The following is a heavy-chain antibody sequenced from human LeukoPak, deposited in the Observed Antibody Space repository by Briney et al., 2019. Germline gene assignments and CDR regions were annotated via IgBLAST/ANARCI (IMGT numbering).Heavy chain of an antibody. J-gene: IGHJ4*02. V-gene: IGHV5-51*01. Sequence: GESLKISCKGSGYRFTSNWIGWVRQMPGKGLEWMGTIYPGDSDTRYSPSFQGQVTISADKSISTAYLQWSSLKASDTAMYYCATRHYYYDSSGYYFLWGQGTLVTVSS. CDR2: IYPGDSDT. CDR3: ATRHYYYDSSGYYFL. D-gene: IGHD3-22*01. CDR1: GYRFTSNW.